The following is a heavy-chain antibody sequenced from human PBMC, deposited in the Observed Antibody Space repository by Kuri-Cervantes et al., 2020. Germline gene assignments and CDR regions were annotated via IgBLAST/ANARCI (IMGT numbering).Heavy chain of an antibody. CDR1: GFTFSDYY. CDR2: ISSSGSTI. V-gene: IGHV3-11*04. CDR3: ARVPYYYDSSGYTIDY. D-gene: IGHD3-22*01. J-gene: IGHJ4*02. Sequence: GESLKISCAASGFTFSDYYMSWIRQAPGKGLEWVSYISSSGSTIYYADSVKGRFTISRDNSKNTLYLQMNSLRAEDTAVYYCARVPYYYDSSGYTIDYWGQGTLVTVSS.